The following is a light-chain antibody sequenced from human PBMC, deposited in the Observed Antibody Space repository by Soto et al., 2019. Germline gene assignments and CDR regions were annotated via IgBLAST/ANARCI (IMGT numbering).Light chain of an antibody. CDR2: GAS. CDR1: QSVGGGY. J-gene: IGKJ4*02. Sequence: FLLTQSPATLSLYPGEGATLSCRASQSVGGGYLAWYQQKPGQAPRLLIYGASRRATGIPDRFSGSGSGTDFILTINRLEPEDFAMYYCQEYANSPPAFGGGTEVVIE. CDR3: QEYANSPPA. V-gene: IGKV3-20*01.